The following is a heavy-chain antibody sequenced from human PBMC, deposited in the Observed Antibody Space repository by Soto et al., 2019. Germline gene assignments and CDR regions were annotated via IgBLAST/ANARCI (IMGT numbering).Heavy chain of an antibody. J-gene: IGHJ5*02. D-gene: IGHD6-13*01. CDR1: GGSISSGGYY. Sequence: QVQLQESGPGLVKPSQTLSLTCTVSGGSISSGGYYWSWIRQHPGKGLEWIGYIYYSGSTYYNPSLKSRVTISVDTSKNQFSMKLSSVTAADTAVYSCARAAHYSSPFRWFDPWGQGTLVTVSS. CDR3: ARAAHYSSPFRWFDP. V-gene: IGHV4-31*03. CDR2: IYYSGST.